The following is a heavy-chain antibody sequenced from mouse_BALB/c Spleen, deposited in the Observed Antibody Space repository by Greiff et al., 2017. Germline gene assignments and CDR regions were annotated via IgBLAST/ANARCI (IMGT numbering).Heavy chain of an antibody. CDR1: GFTFSSYT. V-gene: IGHV5-6-4*01. Sequence: EVKVVESGGGLVKPGGSLKLSCAASGFTFSSYTMSWVRQTPEKRLEWVATISSGGSYTYYPDSVKGRFTISRDNAKNTLYLQMSSLKSEDTAMYYCTNLGGGDAMDYWGQGTSVTVSS. CDR3: TNLGGGDAMDY. CDR2: ISSGGSYT. J-gene: IGHJ4*01. D-gene: IGHD3-3*01.